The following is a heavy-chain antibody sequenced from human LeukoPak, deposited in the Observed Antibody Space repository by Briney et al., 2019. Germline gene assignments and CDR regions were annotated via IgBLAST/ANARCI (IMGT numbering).Heavy chain of an antibody. V-gene: IGHV4-4*08. CDR3: AREAILYYYYYMDV. Sequence: SETLSLTCTVSGGSISSYYWSWLRQPPGKGLEWIGYIYCSGSTNYNPSLRSRVTISVDTSKNQFSLKLSSVTAADTAVYYCAREAILYYYYYMDVWGKGTTVTISS. CDR1: GGSISSYY. CDR2: IYCSGST. D-gene: IGHD2-8*02. J-gene: IGHJ6*03.